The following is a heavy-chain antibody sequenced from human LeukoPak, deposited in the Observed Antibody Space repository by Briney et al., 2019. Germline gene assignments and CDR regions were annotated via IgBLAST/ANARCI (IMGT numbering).Heavy chain of an antibody. CDR1: GFTFSSYG. Sequence: GGSLRLSCAASGFTFSSYGMHWVRQAPGKGLEWVAVIWYDGSNKYYADSVKGRFTISRDNSKNTLYLQMDSLRAEATAVYYCAKVGMRIFLIVVVFTTADAWYFDLWGGGTLVTVSS. D-gene: IGHD3-22*01. V-gene: IGHV3-33*06. J-gene: IGHJ2*01. CDR2: IWYDGSNK. CDR3: AKVGMRIFLIVVVFTTADAWYFDL.